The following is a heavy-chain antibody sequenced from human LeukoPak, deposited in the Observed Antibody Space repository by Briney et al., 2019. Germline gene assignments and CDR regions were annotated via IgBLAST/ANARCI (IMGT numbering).Heavy chain of an antibody. CDR1: GNTFTADF. J-gene: IGHJ4*02. D-gene: IGHD1-26*01. CDR3: AREVGYNYDF. Sequence: ASVKVSCKASGNTFTADFLHWVRQAPGQGLEWMGWINPKSGGTYYAQRFQGRVPMTRDTSITTAYMEVTSLRSDDTAVYYCAREVGYNYDFWGQGTLVTVSS. CDR2: INPKSGGT. V-gene: IGHV1-2*02.